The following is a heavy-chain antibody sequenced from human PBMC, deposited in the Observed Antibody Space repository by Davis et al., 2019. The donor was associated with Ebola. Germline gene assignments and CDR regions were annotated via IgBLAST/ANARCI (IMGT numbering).Heavy chain of an antibody. V-gene: IGHV3-23*01. Sequence: GESLKISCAASGFSLTSYGMHWVRQAPGKGLEWISRIDVSDYNTYYADSVKGRFTVSKDDSKSTVHLQMNSLRVDDTAVYYCGREWGGYNVDNWGQGTLVTVSS. CDR1: GFSLTSYG. CDR2: IDVSDYNT. D-gene: IGHD3-3*01. J-gene: IGHJ4*02. CDR3: GREWGGYNVDN.